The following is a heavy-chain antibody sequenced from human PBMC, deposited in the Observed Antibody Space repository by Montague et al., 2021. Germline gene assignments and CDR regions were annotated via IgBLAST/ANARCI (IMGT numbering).Heavy chain of an antibody. J-gene: IGHJ6*03. V-gene: IGHV4-34*01. CDR2: INHSGST. CDR1: GGSFSGYY. D-gene: IGHD3-10*01. Sequence: GTLSLACAVYGGSFSGYYWSWIRQPPGKGLEWIGEINHSGSTNYNPSLKSRVTISVDTSKNQFSLKLSSVTAADTAVYYCARRGGTMVRGVKGYMDVWGKGTTVTVSS. CDR3: ARRGGTMVRGVKGYMDV.